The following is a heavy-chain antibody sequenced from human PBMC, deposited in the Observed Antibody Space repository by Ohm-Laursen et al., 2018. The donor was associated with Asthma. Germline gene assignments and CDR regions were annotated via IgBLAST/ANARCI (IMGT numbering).Heavy chain of an antibody. Sequence: SLRLSCAASGFIVSTKFMIWVRQAPGKGLDWVSVIFGSTGTNYADSVKGRFTISRDNFKNTIYLQMNSLRAEDTAVYYCAISLTTPGAFDIWGQGTMITVSS. CDR3: AISLTTPGAFDI. J-gene: IGHJ3*02. D-gene: IGHD1/OR15-1a*01. CDR2: IFGSTGT. V-gene: IGHV3-53*01. CDR1: GFIVSTKF.